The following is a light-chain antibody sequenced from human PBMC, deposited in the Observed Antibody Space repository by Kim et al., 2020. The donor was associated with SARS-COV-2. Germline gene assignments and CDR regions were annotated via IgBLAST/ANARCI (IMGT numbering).Light chain of an antibody. CDR1: NLQLKY. Sequence: SYELTQPPSVSVSPGETATISCTGDNLQLKYVCWYQRTASHSPVLVLYQDNRRPSGIHERFSGSNFGNTATLTISGTQAMDEADYYCQVWDNSLGVFGAGTQLTVL. CDR3: QVWDNSLGV. CDR2: QDN. V-gene: IGLV3-1*01. J-gene: IGLJ2*01.